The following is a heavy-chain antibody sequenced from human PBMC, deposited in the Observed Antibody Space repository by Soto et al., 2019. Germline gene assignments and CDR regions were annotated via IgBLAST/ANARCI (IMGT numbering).Heavy chain of an antibody. CDR2: ISFDGTAT. V-gene: IGHV3-74*03. J-gene: IGHJ3*02. Sequence: EVQLVESGGGLVQPGGSLRLSCAASGFSFSSSWMHWVRQAPGKGLVWVSRISFDGTATTSADAVKGRFIISRDNAKNTLFLQMHNLRADDTAMYYCVRDRRMRGHPFDILGQGTVVRVSS. CDR1: GFSFSSSW. CDR3: VRDRRMRGHPFDI.